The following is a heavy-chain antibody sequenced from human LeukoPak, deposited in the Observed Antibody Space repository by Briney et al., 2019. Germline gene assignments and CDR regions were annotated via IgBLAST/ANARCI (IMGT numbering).Heavy chain of an antibody. D-gene: IGHD6-19*01. J-gene: IGHJ4*02. Sequence: GGSLRLSCAASGFTFSSYSMNWVRQAPGKGLEWVSSISSSGTYIYYADSVKGRFTISRDNAKNSLYLQMNSLRAEDTAVYYCARIAVADNLFDYWGQGTLVTVSS. CDR3: ARIAVADNLFDY. CDR2: ISSSGTYI. CDR1: GFTFSSYS. V-gene: IGHV3-21*01.